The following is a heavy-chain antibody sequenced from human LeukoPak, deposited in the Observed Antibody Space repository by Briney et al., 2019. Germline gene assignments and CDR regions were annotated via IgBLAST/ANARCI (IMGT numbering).Heavy chain of an antibody. Sequence: ASVKVSCKASGYTFTGYYMHWVRQAPGQGLEWMGWINPNSGGTNYAQKFQGRVTMTRDTSISTAYMELSRLRSDDTAVYYCAREGVGSSWWNFDYWGQGTLVTVSS. CDR1: GYTFTGYY. V-gene: IGHV1-2*02. D-gene: IGHD6-13*01. CDR3: AREGVGSSWWNFDY. CDR2: INPNSGGT. J-gene: IGHJ4*02.